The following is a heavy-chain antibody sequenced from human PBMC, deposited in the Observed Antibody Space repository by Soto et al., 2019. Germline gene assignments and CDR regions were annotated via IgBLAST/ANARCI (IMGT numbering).Heavy chain of an antibody. CDR1: GLTFNTSG. V-gene: IGHV3-30*03. CDR3: ATKARVTNYLYYGMDV. CDR2: ISYDGATQ. J-gene: IGHJ6*02. D-gene: IGHD2-21*02. Sequence: QVQLVESGGGVVQPGASLRLSCGVSGLTFNTSGMHWVRQAPGKGLEWLAVISYDGATQYYGDTVKGRFTISRDNSKNTLFLHMGRLRAEDTAMYYCATKARVTNYLYYGMDVWGLGTTVTVSS.